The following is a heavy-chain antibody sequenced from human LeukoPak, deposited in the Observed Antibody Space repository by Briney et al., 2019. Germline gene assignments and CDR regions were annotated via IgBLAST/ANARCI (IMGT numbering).Heavy chain of an antibody. D-gene: IGHD2-15*01. J-gene: IGHJ4*02. CDR2: IYNSGSST. Sequence: SETLSLTCTVSGGSISIYYWNWIRQPPGKGLEWIGYIYNSGSSTIYNPPLKSRVTISVDTSKNQFSLKLSSVTAADTAVYYCARKPGYCSGGSCYAHGARGFDYWGQGTLVTVSS. CDR1: GGSISIYY. V-gene: IGHV4-59*12. CDR3: ARKPGYCSGGSCYAHGARGFDY.